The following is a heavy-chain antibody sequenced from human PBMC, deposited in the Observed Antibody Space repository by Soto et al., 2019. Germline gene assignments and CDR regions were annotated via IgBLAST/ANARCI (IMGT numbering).Heavy chain of an antibody. V-gene: IGHV4-34*01. J-gene: IGHJ4*02. CDR2: INHSGST. D-gene: IGHD2-8*02. Sequence: TLSLTCAVYGGSFSGYYWTWIRQPPGTGLEWIGEINHSGSTNYNPSLKSRVTISVDTSKNQFSLKLTSVTAADTAVYYCARDKITGLFDYLGQGTLVTGSS. CDR1: GGSFSGYY. CDR3: ARDKITGLFDY.